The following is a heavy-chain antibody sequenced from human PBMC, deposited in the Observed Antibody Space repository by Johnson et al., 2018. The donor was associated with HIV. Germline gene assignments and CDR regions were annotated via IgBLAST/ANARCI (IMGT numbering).Heavy chain of an antibody. CDR2: IYSGGTT. D-gene: IGHD3-10*01. J-gene: IGHJ3*02. CDR3: ARGALGSFDI. V-gene: IGHV3-66*01. CDR1: GFTFSSYA. Sequence: VQLVESGGGLVQPGGSLRLSCAASGFTFSSYAMSLVRQAPGKGLEWVSVIYSGGTTYYADSVKGRFTISRDNAKNTVYLQMDSLRDEDMAVYYCARGALGSFDIWGQGTMVTVSS.